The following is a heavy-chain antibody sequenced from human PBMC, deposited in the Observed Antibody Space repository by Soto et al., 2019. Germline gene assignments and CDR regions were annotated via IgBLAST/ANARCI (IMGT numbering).Heavy chain of an antibody. D-gene: IGHD2-15*01. Sequence: EVQLLESGGALVQPGGSLRLSCAASGFTFSSYAMSWVRQAPGKGLEWVSLISGSGGGTYYADSLTGRFTISRDNPKNTLYLQMNSLRAEDTAVFSCAKNLSNGSPDYWGQGTLVTVSS. V-gene: IGHV3-23*01. CDR1: GFTFSSYA. J-gene: IGHJ4*02. CDR3: AKNLSNGSPDY. CDR2: ISGSGGGT.